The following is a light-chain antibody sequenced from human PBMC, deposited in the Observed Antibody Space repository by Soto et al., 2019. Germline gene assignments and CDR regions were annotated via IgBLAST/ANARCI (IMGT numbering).Light chain of an antibody. V-gene: IGLV2-14*01. Sequence: QSALTQPASVSGSPGQSITISCTGTSSDVGGYNYVSWYQQHPGKAPKLMIYDVSNRPSEVSNRFSGSKAVNKASLTISGLQSSDEADSSCSLSTSSSNRVFGTVTKVTV. CDR1: SSDVGGYNY. CDR2: DVS. CDR3: SLSTSSSNRV. J-gene: IGLJ1*01.